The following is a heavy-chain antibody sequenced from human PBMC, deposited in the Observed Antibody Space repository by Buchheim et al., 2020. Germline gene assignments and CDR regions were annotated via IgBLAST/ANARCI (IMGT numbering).Heavy chain of an antibody. D-gene: IGHD2-15*01. J-gene: IGHJ5*02. V-gene: IGHV4-61*02. CDR1: GGSISSGSYY. Sequence: QVQLQESGPGLVKPSQTLSLTCTVSGGSISSGSYYWSWIRQPAGKGLEWIGRIYTSGSTNYNPSLKSRVTISVDTSTNQFSLKLSSVTAADTAVYYCARDWVVVAATGWFDPWGQGTL. CDR3: ARDWVVVAATGWFDP. CDR2: IYTSGST.